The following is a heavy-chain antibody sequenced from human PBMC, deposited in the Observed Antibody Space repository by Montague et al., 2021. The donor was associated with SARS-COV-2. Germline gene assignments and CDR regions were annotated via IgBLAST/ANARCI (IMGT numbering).Heavy chain of an antibody. J-gene: IGHJ4*02. V-gene: IGHV3-74*01. CDR1: GFAFNNYW. CDR2: IKFDGTVI. Sequence: SLRLSCAASGFAFNNYWMHWVRQAPGRGLVWVSRIKFDGTVIHYADSVKGRFTISRDNAKNTLYLQMNSLRVEETAVYYCVRDKGTHRILDYWAREFWSPSPQ. CDR3: VRDKGTHRILDY. D-gene: IGHD1-14*01.